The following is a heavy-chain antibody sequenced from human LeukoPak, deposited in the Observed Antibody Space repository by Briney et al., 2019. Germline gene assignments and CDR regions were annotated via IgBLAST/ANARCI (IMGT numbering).Heavy chain of an antibody. J-gene: IGHJ4*02. D-gene: IGHD1-26*01. CDR1: GFTVSSNY. Sequence: GGSLRLSCAASGFTVSSNYMSWVRQAPGKGLEWVSFIYSGGSTYYADSVKGRFTISSDNSKNTLYLQMNSLRVEDRAVYYCARVGEGAAKDWGQGTLVTVSS. CDR3: ARVGEGAAKD. CDR2: IYSGGST. V-gene: IGHV3-53*01.